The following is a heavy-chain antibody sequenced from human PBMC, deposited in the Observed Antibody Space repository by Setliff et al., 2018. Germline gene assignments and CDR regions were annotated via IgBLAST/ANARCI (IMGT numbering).Heavy chain of an antibody. CDR3: ARDGGEY. CDR2: IKEHGSEK. CDR1: GFSFSTYW. J-gene: IGHJ4*02. D-gene: IGHD3-16*01. Sequence: PGGSLRLSCVASGFSFSTYWMTWVRQAPGKGLEWVANIKEHGSEKNYVDSVKGRFTISRDNAKNSLYLQMNSLRAEDTAVYYCARDGGEYWGQGTLVTVSS. V-gene: IGHV3-7*01.